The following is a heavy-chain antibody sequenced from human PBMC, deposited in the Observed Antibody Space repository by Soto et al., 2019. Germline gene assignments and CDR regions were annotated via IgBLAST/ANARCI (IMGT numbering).Heavy chain of an antibody. CDR3: ARKVYGDYLGGNWFDP. D-gene: IGHD4-17*01. CDR2: ISHDGHA. Sequence: SETLSLTCSVLGDSISDTRYYWDWIRQSPEKGLEWIGSISHDGHAYYNPSLKSRVTLFADTSRNQFSLKMKSVTVADTALYFCARKVYGDYLGGNWFDPWGQGALVTVSS. CDR1: GDSISDTRYY. V-gene: IGHV4-39*01. J-gene: IGHJ5*02.